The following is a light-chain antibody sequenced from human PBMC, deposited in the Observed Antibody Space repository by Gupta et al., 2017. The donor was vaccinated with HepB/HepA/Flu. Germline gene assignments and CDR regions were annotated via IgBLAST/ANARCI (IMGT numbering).Light chain of an antibody. J-gene: IGKJ1*01. CDR1: QSVLYSSNNKNY. CDR2: WAS. CDR3: QQYYSTPRT. Sequence: DIVMNPSPDPLAVSLGERATINCKSSQSVLYSSNNKNYLAWYQQKPGQPPKLLIYWASTRESGVPDRFSGSGSGTDFTLTISSLLAEDVAVYYCQQYYSTPRTFGQGTKVEIK. V-gene: IGKV4-1*01.